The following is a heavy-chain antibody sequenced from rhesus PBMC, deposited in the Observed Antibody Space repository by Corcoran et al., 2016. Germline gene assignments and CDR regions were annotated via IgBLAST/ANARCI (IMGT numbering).Heavy chain of an antibody. Sequence: QVQLQESGPGLVKPSETLSLTCAVSGYSISSGYGWGWIRQPPGKGLEWIGQIYGGSGSTYYNPPLRSRVTGSKDTSKNQFSLKLSSVTAADTAVYYCARDFSGYSSGWYYFDYWGQGVLVTVSS. D-gene: IGHD6-31*01. CDR1: GYSISSGYG. V-gene: IGHV4-127*01. J-gene: IGHJ4*01. CDR3: ARDFSGYSSGWYYFDY. CDR2: IYGGSGST.